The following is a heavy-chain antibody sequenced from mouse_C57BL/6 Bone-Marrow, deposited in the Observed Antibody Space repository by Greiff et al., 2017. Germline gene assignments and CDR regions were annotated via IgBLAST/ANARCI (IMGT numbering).Heavy chain of an antibody. D-gene: IGHD1-1*01. V-gene: IGHV5-6*01. CDR3: ARGSSSAWFAY. CDR2: ISSGGSYT. Sequence: EVHLVESGGDLVKPGGSLKLSCAASGFTFSSYGMSWVRQTPDKRLEWVATISSGGSYTYYPDSVKGRFTISRDNAKNTLYLQMSSLKSEDTAMYYCARGSSSAWFAYWGQGTLVTVSA. CDR1: GFTFSSYG. J-gene: IGHJ3*01.